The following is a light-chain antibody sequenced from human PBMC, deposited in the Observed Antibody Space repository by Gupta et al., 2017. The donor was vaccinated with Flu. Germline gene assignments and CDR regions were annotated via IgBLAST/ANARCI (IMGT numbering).Light chain of an antibody. V-gene: IGLV1-47*01. CDR3: AAKDDSRSGWV. Sequence: RATTSSGATSSDVGSDYFYCYRHPHEPAPNLLIYRNNRRTSGAPARFSGSKSGTSATVAITRLRAEDEADYYCAAKDDSRSGWVFGGGTKLTVL. CDR2: RNN. J-gene: IGLJ3*02. CDR1: SSDVGSDY.